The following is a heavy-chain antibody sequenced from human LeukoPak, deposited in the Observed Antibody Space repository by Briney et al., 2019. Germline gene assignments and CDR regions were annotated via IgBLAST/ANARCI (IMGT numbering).Heavy chain of an antibody. V-gene: IGHV1-69*06. Sequence: GASVKVSCKASGYTFTSYGISWVRQAPGQGLEWMGGIIPIFGTANYAQKFQGRVTITADKSTSTAYMELSSLRSEDTAVYYCARNLIVGADGWRGAFDIWGQGTMVTVSS. D-gene: IGHD1-26*01. CDR1: GYTFTSYG. J-gene: IGHJ3*02. CDR2: IIPIFGTA. CDR3: ARNLIVGADGWRGAFDI.